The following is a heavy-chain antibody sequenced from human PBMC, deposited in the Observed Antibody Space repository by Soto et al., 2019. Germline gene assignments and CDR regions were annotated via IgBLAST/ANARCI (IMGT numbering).Heavy chain of an antibody. V-gene: IGHV3-30*18. D-gene: IGHD3-22*01. CDR1: GFTFSSYG. CDR2: ISYGGSNK. J-gene: IGHJ4*02. Sequence: PGGSLRLSCAASGFTFSSYGMHWLRQAPGKGLEWVAVISYGGSNKYYADSVKGRFTISRDNSKNTLYLQMNSLRAEDTAVYYCAKEAYYYDSSGYYIFDYWGQGT. CDR3: AKEAYYYDSSGYYIFDY.